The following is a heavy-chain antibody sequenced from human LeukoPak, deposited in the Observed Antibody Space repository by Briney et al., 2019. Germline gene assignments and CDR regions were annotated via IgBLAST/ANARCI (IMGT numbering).Heavy chain of an antibody. J-gene: IGHJ4*02. V-gene: IGHV1-46*01. D-gene: IGHD4/OR15-4a*01. CDR3: ARGKTMGDD. CDR1: GYTFIIYY. Sequence: ASVEVSCKASGYTFIIYYIHWVRQAPGQGLEWMGTVNPSGGRTNYAQKFQGRITKTRDTSTSTVYMELSSLKSEDTAVYYCARGKTMGDDWGQGTRVTVSS. CDR2: VNPSGGRT.